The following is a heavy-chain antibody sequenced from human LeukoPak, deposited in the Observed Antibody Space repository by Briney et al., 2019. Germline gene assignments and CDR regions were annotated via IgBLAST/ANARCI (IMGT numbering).Heavy chain of an antibody. D-gene: IGHD6-13*01. CDR3: AKEEGYSRNFDY. CDR1: GFTFSSYG. V-gene: IGHV3-30*02. CDR2: IRYDGSNK. Sequence: GGSLRLSCAASGFTFSSYGMHWVRQAPGKGLEWVAFIRYDGSNKYYADSVKGRFTISRDNSKNTLYLQMNSLRAEDTAVYYCAKEEGYSRNFDYWGQGTLVTVSS. J-gene: IGHJ4*02.